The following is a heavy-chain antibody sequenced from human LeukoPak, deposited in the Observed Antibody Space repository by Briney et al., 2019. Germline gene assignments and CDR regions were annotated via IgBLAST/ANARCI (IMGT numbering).Heavy chain of an antibody. D-gene: IGHD2-15*01. V-gene: IGHV3-23*01. Sequence: GGSLRLSCVASGFSFSNYAMHWVRQAPGKGLEWVSAISGSGGSTYYADSVKGRSTISRDNSKNTLYLQMNSLRAEDTAVYYCATTLDYWGQGTLVTVSS. CDR1: GFSFSNYA. CDR3: ATTLDY. CDR2: ISGSGGST. J-gene: IGHJ4*02.